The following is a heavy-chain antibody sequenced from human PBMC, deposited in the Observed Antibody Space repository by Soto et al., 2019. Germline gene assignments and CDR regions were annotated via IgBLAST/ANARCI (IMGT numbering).Heavy chain of an antibody. D-gene: IGHD2-8*01. CDR3: VRRLNECNNGVCYPSDFAY. Sequence: TRCWIGRVRKKPGKGLEWMGIIYPGDSDTRYSPSFQGQVTISADKSISTAYLQWSSLKASDTAMYYCVRRLNECNNGVCYPSDFAYWGHGTLVPVS. CDR1: TRCW. J-gene: IGHJ4*01. CDR2: IYPGDSDT. V-gene: IGHV5-51*01.